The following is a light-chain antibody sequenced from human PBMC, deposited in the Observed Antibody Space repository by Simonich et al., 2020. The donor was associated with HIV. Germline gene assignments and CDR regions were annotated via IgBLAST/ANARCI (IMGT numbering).Light chain of an antibody. CDR1: QSISTW. V-gene: IGKV1-5*03. CDR2: KAS. Sequence: EIQMTQSPSTLSASVGDRVTITYRAIQSISTWLAWYQKKPGKAPKLLVYKASRLESGVPSRFSGSGSGTEFTLTISSLQPDDFATYYCQQYSFYYTFGQGTKLEIK. CDR3: QQYSFYYT. J-gene: IGKJ2*01.